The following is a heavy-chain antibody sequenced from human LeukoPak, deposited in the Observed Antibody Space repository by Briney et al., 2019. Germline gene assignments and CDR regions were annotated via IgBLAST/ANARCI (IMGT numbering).Heavy chain of an antibody. Sequence: GGSLRLSCAASGFTFSSYAMNWVRQAPGKGLEWVSGISWNSGSIGYADSVKGRFTISRDNAKNSLYLQMNSLRAEDTAVYYCARPHYDFQYWGQGTLVTVSS. J-gene: IGHJ4*02. D-gene: IGHD3-3*01. CDR3: ARPHYDFQY. CDR2: ISWNSGSI. CDR1: GFTFSSYA. V-gene: IGHV3-20*04.